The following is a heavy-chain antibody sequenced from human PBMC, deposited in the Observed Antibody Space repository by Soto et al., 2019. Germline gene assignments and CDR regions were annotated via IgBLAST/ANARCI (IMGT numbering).Heavy chain of an antibody. D-gene: IGHD3-22*01. Sequence: HPGGSLRLSCAASGFTVSSNYMNWVRQAPGKGLEWVSVLYSGGSADYADSVKGRFTISRYNSKNILYLQMNSLRAEDAATYYCAKKSSGFVTALDVWGQGTTVTVSS. CDR3: AKKSSGFVTALDV. J-gene: IGHJ6*02. CDR2: LYSGGSA. CDR1: GFTVSSNY. V-gene: IGHV3-53*01.